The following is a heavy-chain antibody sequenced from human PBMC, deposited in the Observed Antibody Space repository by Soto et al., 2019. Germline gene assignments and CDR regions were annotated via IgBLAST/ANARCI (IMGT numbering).Heavy chain of an antibody. CDR2: ISSSSSYI. J-gene: IGHJ4*02. D-gene: IGHD3-9*01. CDR3: ARDSYYDIWTGYYGIDY. V-gene: IGHV3-21*01. CDR1: GFTFSSYS. Sequence: EVQLVESGGGLVKPGGSLRLSCAASGFTFSSYSMNWVRQAPGKGLEWVSSISSSSSYIYYADSVKGRFTISRDNAKNSLYLQMNSLRAEYTAVYYCARDSYYDIWTGYYGIDYWGQGTLVTVSS.